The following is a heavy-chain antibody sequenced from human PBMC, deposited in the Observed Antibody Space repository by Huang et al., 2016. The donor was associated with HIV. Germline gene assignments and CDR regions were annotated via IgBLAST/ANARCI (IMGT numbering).Heavy chain of an antibody. CDR3: ARMDTSMARDFYYYMDV. Sequence: QVQLQESGPGLVRPSGTLSLTCTVSGDSISGHSWSWIRQPPGKGLEWIGTVRSAGRTRSNPSLKSRVTITTDTSKNEFSLKGASVTAADTAMYFCARMDTSMARDFYYYMDVWGKGTPATVS. CDR1: GDSISGHS. CDR2: VRSAGRT. D-gene: IGHD5-18*01. V-gene: IGHV4-4*08. J-gene: IGHJ6*03.